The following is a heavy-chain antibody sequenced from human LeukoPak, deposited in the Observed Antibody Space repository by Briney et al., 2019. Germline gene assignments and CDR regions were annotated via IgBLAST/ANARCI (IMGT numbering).Heavy chain of an antibody. CDR2: IRYDGSNK. D-gene: IGHD2-2*01. CDR1: GFTFSSYA. V-gene: IGHV3-30*02. Sequence: PGRSLRLSCAASGFTFSSYAMHWVRQAPGKGLEWVAFIRYDGSNKYYADSVKGRFTISRDNSKNTLYLQMNSLRAEDTAVYYCAKEFSSLWIIDYWGQGTLVTVSS. J-gene: IGHJ4*02. CDR3: AKEFSSLWIIDY.